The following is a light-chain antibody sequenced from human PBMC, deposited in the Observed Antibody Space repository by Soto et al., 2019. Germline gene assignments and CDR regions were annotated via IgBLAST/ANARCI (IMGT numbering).Light chain of an antibody. CDR2: DVT. V-gene: IGLV2-11*01. CDR3: CSYAGNFWV. CDR1: SSDVGTYNY. J-gene: IGLJ3*02. Sequence: QAALTQPRSVSGSPGQSVTISCTGTSSDVGTYNYVSWYQQHPGKAPKLIIYDVTQRPSGVPDRFSGSKSGNSASLIISGLQADDEADYHCCSYAGNFWVFGGGTKLTVL.